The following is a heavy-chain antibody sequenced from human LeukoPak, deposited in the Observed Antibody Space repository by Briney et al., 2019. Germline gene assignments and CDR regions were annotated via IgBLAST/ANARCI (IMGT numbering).Heavy chain of an antibody. D-gene: IGHD2-2*02. CDR1: GGTFSSYA. J-gene: IGHJ5*02. CDR2: IIPILGIA. CDR3: ARDGGGYCSSTSCYKGFDP. V-gene: IGHV1-69*04. Sequence: SVKVSCKASGGTFSSYAISWVRQAPGQGLEWMGRIIPILGIANYAQKFQGRVTITADESTSTAYMELSSLRSEDTAVYYCARDGGGYCSSTSCYKGFDPWGQGTLVTVSS.